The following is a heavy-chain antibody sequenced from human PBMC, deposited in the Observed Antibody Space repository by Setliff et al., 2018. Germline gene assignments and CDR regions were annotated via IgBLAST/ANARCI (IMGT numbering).Heavy chain of an antibody. CDR3: ARGGYGYGYWYYYMDV. D-gene: IGHD5-18*01. Sequence: PSETLSLTCTVSGDSISDASIMAWIRQPPGKGLEFIGYVFYNGAAKYDPSFKSRVTMSVDTSKTQFSLKLNSMTTADTAVYYCARGGYGYGYWYYYMDVWGKGTTVTVSS. CDR2: VFYNGAA. J-gene: IGHJ6*03. V-gene: IGHV4-59*01. CDR1: GDSISDAS.